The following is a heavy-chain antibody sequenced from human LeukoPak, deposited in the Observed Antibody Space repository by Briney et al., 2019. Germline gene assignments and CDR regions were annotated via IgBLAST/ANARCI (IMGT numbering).Heavy chain of an antibody. V-gene: IGHV3-30*18. Sequence: GGSLRLSCAASGFTFSSYGMHWVRQAPGKGLEWVAVISYDGSNKYYADSVKGRFTISRDNSKNTLYLQMNSLRAEDTAVYYCAKDLTMILVGYFDYWGQGTLVTVSS. J-gene: IGHJ4*02. CDR2: ISYDGSNK. CDR1: GFTFSSYG. D-gene: IGHD3-22*01. CDR3: AKDLTMILVGYFDY.